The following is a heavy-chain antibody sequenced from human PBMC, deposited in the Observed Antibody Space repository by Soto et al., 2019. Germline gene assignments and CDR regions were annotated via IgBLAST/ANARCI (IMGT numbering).Heavy chain of an antibody. CDR1: GGSISTYY. J-gene: IGHJ6*03. CDR2: IYYSGST. CDR3: ARARSTNYYYYMDV. Sequence: QVQLQESGPGLVKPSETLSLTCTVSGGSISTYYWSWIRQPPGKGLEWIGYIYYSGSTNYNPSLTSRVNISVDTSKNQFSLKLSSVTAADTAVYYCARARSTNYYYYMDVWGKGTTVTVSS. V-gene: IGHV4-59*01.